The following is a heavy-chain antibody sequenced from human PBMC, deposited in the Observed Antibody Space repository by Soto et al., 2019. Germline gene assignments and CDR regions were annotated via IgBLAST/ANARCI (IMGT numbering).Heavy chain of an antibody. J-gene: IGHJ4*02. Sequence: EVQLVESGGGLVQPGRSLRLSCAASGFTFDDYAMHWVRQAPGKGLEWVSGISWNSGSIGYADSVKGRFTISRDNAKNSLYLQMNSLRAEDTALYYCAKDGESYGVRVDYWGQGTLVTVSS. CDR3: AKDGESYGVRVDY. V-gene: IGHV3-9*01. D-gene: IGHD4-17*01. CDR1: GFTFDDYA. CDR2: ISWNSGSI.